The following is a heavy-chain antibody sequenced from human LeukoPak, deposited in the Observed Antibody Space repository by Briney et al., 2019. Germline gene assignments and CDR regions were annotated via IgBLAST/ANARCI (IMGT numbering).Heavy chain of an antibody. V-gene: IGHV3-21*01. CDR2: ISSSSSYI. Sequence: RGSLRLSCAASGFSFSDYNMNWVRPAPGKGLEWVSSISSSSSYIYYADSVKGRFTISRGNAKNSLSLQMNSLRAEDTAVYYCARGGRGIYDHSLDYWGQGTLVTVSS. CDR3: ARGGRGIYDHSLDY. J-gene: IGHJ4*02. D-gene: IGHD1-26*01. CDR1: GFSFSDYN.